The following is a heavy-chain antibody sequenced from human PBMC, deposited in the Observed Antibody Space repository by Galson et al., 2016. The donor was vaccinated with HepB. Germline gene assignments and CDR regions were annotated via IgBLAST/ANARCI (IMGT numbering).Heavy chain of an antibody. V-gene: IGHV3-21*01. J-gene: IGHJ4*02. CDR2: ISSTSSHI. CDR1: GFTFSGIS. CDR3: ASERLGLGYFHS. Sequence: SLRLSCAASGFTFSGISMNWVRQPPGKGLEWVSSISSTSSHIYYADSVKGRFTVSRDNDKNSLYLQLTSLRAEDTAFYYCASERLGLGYFHSWGQGALVTVSS.